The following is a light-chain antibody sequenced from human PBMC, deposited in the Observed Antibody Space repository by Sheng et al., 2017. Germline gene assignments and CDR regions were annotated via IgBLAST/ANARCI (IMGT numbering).Light chain of an antibody. V-gene: IGKV3-20*01. J-gene: IGKJ2*01. CDR2: GAS. CDR1: QSVGSN. Sequence: EIVLTQSPATLSLSPGERATLSCRASQSVGSNLAWYQQKPGQAPRLLIYGASSRATDIPDRFSGSGSGTDFTLTISRLEPEDFAVYYCQQYGGSVYTFGQGTKLEIK. CDR3: QQYGGSVYT.